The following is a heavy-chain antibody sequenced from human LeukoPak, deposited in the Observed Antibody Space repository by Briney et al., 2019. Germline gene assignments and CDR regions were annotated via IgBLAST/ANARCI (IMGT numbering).Heavy chain of an antibody. CDR1: GFTFDDYA. D-gene: IGHD6-13*01. J-gene: IGHJ4*02. CDR2: ILGDGSST. V-gene: IGHV3-43*02. CDR3: AKDRYSSSWYTIDY. Sequence: GGSLRLSCAASGFTFDDYAMHWVRHVPGKGLEWVSLILGDGSSTNYADSVKGRFTISRDNSKNSLYLHMNSLRVEDTALYFCAKDRYSSSWYTIDYWGQGTLVTVSS.